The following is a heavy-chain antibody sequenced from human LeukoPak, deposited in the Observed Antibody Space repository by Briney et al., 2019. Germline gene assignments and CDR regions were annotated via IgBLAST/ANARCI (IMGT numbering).Heavy chain of an antibody. D-gene: IGHD4-17*01. Sequence: SETLSLTCTVSADSISSGYYWGWILQPTGKGLEWIVSIYHSGSTYYNPSLKSRVTISVDTSKNQFSLKLSSVTAADTAVYFCAGYHVYGVTTPPLGYWGQGTLVTVSS. CDR1: ADSISSGYY. CDR3: AGYHVYGVTTPPLGY. J-gene: IGHJ4*02. V-gene: IGHV4-38-2*02. CDR2: IYHSGST.